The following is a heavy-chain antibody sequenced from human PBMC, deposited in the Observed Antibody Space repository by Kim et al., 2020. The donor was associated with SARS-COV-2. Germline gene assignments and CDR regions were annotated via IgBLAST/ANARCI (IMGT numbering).Heavy chain of an antibody. V-gene: IGHV4-59*08. CDR1: GGSISSYY. CDR2: IYYSGST. CDR3: ARAFVSVGYDFIIDY. J-gene: IGHJ4*02. Sequence: SETLSLTCTVSGGSISSYYWSWIRQPPGKGLEWIGYIYYSGSTNYNPSLKSRVTISVDTSKNQFSLKLSSVTAADTAVYYCARAFVSVGYDFIIDYWGQGTLVTVSS. D-gene: IGHD5-12*01.